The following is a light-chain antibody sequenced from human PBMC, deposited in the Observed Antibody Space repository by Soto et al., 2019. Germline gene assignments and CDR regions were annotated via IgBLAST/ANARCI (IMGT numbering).Light chain of an antibody. CDR2: DAS. CDR3: QQYDRSPYT. J-gene: IGKJ2*01. Sequence: EIVLSQSPGTLSLSSGERATLSCRASQSVTSTYLAWYQQKPGQAPRVFIYDASTRATGVPERFSGSGSGTDFTLTISRLEPEDFAVYYCQQYDRSPYTFGQGTKVDIK. V-gene: IGKV3-20*01. CDR1: QSVTSTY.